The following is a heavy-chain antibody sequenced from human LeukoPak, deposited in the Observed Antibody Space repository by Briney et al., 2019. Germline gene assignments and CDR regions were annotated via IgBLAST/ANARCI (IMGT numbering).Heavy chain of an antibody. CDR3: VLTYYYDSSGYEGTFDY. CDR1: GYSFTSYW. D-gene: IGHD3-22*01. V-gene: IGHV5-51*01. Sequence: GESLKISCKGPGYSFTSYWIGWVRQMPGKGLEWMGIIYPGDSDTRYSPSFQGQITISADKSISTAYLQWSSLKASDTAMYYCVLTYYYDSSGYEGTFDYWGQGTLVTVSS. J-gene: IGHJ4*02. CDR2: IYPGDSDT.